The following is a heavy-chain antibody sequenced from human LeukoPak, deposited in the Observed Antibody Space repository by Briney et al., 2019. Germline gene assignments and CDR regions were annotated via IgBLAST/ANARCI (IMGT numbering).Heavy chain of an antibody. D-gene: IGHD3-22*01. CDR2: ISYDGNKE. Sequence: GGSLRLSCAAAGFTFSGYAMHWVRQAPGKGLEWVAVISYDGNKEDYADSVKGRFTISRDNSKNTLYLQMDSLRPEDTAVYYCARNRGASGYYWFDPWGQGTLVTVSS. V-gene: IGHV3-30-3*01. CDR3: ARNRGASGYYWFDP. CDR1: GFTFSGYA. J-gene: IGHJ5*02.